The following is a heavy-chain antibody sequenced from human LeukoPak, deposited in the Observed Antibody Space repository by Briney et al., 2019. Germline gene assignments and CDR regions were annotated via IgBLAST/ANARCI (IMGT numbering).Heavy chain of an antibody. J-gene: IGHJ4*02. Sequence: GESLKISCKGSGYSFTSYWIGWVRQMPGKGLEWMGIIYPGDSDTRYSPSFQGQVTISADKSISTAYLQWSSLKASDTAMYYCARVYYDFWSGYYPPEYYFDYWGQGTLVIVSS. V-gene: IGHV5-51*01. D-gene: IGHD3-3*01. CDR1: GYSFTSYW. CDR3: ARVYYDFWSGYYPPEYYFDY. CDR2: IYPGDSDT.